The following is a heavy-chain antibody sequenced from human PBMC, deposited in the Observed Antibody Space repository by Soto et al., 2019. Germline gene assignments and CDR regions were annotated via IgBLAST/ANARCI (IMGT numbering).Heavy chain of an antibody. Sequence: GASVKVSCKASGCTFSSYAISWVRQAPGQGLEWMGGIIPIFGTANYAQKFQGRVTITADESTSTAYMELSSLRSEDTAVYYCASHQTGYYDSSGYWFDPWGQGTLVTVS. CDR1: GCTFSSYA. CDR2: IIPIFGTA. V-gene: IGHV1-69*13. D-gene: IGHD3-22*01. J-gene: IGHJ5*02. CDR3: ASHQTGYYDSSGYWFDP.